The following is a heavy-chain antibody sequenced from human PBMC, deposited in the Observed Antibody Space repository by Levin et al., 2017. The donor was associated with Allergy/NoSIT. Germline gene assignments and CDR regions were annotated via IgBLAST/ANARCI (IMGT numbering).Heavy chain of an antibody. D-gene: IGHD2-15*01. CDR3: ARDRGYCSGGTCYAVGFDY. CDR1: GFSFSSFD. Sequence: QSGGSLRLSCAASGFSFSSFDMHWVRQAPGKGLEWVAVIRFDGSKKNYEDSVKGRFTISRDNSKNTVSLQMNSLRAEDTAVYYCARDRGYCSGGTCYAVGFDYWGQGALVTVSS. J-gene: IGHJ4*02. V-gene: IGHV3-33*01. CDR2: IRFDGSKK.